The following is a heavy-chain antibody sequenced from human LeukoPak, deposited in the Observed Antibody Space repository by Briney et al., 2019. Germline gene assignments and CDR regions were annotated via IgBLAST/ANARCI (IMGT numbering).Heavy chain of an antibody. CDR2: IWPEDSDT. J-gene: IGHJ3*01. V-gene: IGHV5-51*01. CDR1: RDMFAFYW. CDR3: ARRRRDAFDV. Sequence: GESLKISCKVSRDMFAFYWIAWVRPMPGKGLECMGIIWPEDSDTRYSPSFRGQVTISADKSIRTAFLQWNSLKASDTAMYYCARRRRDAFDVWGQGTLVTVSS.